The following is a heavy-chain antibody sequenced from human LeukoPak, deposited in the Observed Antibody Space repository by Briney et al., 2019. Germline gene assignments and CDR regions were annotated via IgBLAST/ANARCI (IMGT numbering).Heavy chain of an antibody. V-gene: IGHV4-39*07. CDR3: ARDRPGGSSLDY. Sequence: TSSETLSLTCTVSGGSISSGSYYWAWIRQPPGKGLEWIGEIYHSGSTNYNPSLKSRVTVSVDKSKNQFSLKLSSVTAADTAVYYCARDRPGGSSLDYWGQGTLVTVSS. J-gene: IGHJ4*02. CDR2: IYHSGST. CDR1: GGSISSGSYY. D-gene: IGHD6-13*01.